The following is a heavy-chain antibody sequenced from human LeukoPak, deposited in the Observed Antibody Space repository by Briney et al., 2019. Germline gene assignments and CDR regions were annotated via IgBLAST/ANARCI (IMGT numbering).Heavy chain of an antibody. V-gene: IGHV4-39*07. J-gene: IGHJ4*02. CDR2: INYSGNT. CDR1: GGSIGRYY. CDR3: ARVTLFRGAQIDS. D-gene: IGHD3-10*01. Sequence: SETLSLTCAVSGGSIGRYYWGWIRQPPGRGPEWIGIINYSGNTYYNPSLKSRVTISVDTPKNQFSLKVSSVTAADTAVYFCARVTLFRGAQIDSWGQGTLVTASS.